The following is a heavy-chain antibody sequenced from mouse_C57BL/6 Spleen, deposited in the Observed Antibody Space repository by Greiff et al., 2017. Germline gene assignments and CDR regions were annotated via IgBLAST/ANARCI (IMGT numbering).Heavy chain of an antibody. J-gene: IGHJ3*01. CDR3: ARGGYYGSSYWFAY. D-gene: IGHD1-1*01. V-gene: IGHV5-17*01. CDR2: ISSGSSTI. Sequence: EVKVVESGGGLVKPGGSLKLSCEASGFTFSDYGMHWVRQAPEKGLEWVAYISSGSSTIYYADKVKGRFTISRDNAKNTLFLQMTSLRSEDTAMYYCARGGYYGSSYWFAYWGQGTLVTVSA. CDR1: GFTFSDYG.